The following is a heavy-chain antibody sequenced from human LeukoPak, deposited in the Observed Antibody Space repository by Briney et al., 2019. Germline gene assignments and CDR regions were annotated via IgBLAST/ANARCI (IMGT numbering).Heavy chain of an antibody. J-gene: IGHJ4*02. D-gene: IGHD2/OR15-2a*01. Sequence: GVSLRLSCTGSGFTFSSYGMTWVRQAPGKGLEWVANIKHDAREKYYVDSVMGRFTISRDNAKNSVFLQMNSLRAEDTALYYCARSAFPADYWGQGILVTVSS. CDR3: ARSAFPADY. CDR2: IKHDAREK. V-gene: IGHV3-7*01. CDR1: GFTFSSYG.